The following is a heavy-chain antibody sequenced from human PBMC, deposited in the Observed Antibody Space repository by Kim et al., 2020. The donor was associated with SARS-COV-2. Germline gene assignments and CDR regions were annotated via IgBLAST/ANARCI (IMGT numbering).Heavy chain of an antibody. CDR3: ATVVFYYDAGYFKN. V-gene: IGHV3-66*01. D-gene: IGHD3-22*01. Sequence: CAASGCTHTYRYMGVVRPAPGKGLAWVSFIYSGGNTIYADSVKGRLIISRDHSKNTLYLQMNSLRAEDTAVYYCATVVFYYDAGYFKNWVQG. J-gene: IGHJ1*01. CDR2: IYSGGNT. CDR1: GCTHTYRY.